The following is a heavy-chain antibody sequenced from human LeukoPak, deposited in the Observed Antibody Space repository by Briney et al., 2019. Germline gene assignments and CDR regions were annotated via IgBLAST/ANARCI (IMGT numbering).Heavy chain of an antibody. CDR2: IKQDGSEK. J-gene: IGHJ3*02. D-gene: IGHD6-13*01. CDR1: GFTFSSYW. V-gene: IGHV3-7*04. Sequence: GGSLRLSCAASGFTFSSYWMSWVRQAPGKGLEWVANIKQDGSEKYYVDSVKGRFTISRDNAKNSLYLQMNSLRAEDTAVYYCAGDLYSSSWYDAFDIWGQGKMVTVSS. CDR3: AGDLYSSSWYDAFDI.